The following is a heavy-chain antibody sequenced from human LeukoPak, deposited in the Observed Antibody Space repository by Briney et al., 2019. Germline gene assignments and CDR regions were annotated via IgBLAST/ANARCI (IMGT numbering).Heavy chain of an antibody. CDR1: GGSFSGYY. D-gene: IGHD2-21*01. V-gene: IGHV4-34*01. J-gene: IGHJ6*02. CDR2: INHSGST. Sequence: ASETLSLTCAVYGGSFSGYYWSWIRQPPGKGLEWIGEINHSGSTNYNPSLKSRVTISVDTSKSQFSLKLSSVTAADTAVYYCARYKVWIHRYSSYYYYYGMDVWGQGTTVTVSS. CDR3: ARYKVWIHRYSSYYYYYGMDV.